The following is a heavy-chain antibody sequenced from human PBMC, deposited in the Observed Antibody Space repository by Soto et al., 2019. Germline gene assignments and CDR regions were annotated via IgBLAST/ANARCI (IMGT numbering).Heavy chain of an antibody. D-gene: IGHD2-2*01. V-gene: IGHV3-15*01. Sequence: GGSLRLSCAASGFTFSNAWMSWVRKAPGKGLEWVGRIKSKTDGWTTDYAAPVKGRFTISRDDSKNTLYLQMNSLKTEDTAVYYCTTDFVVPAAKDYWGQGTLVTVSS. J-gene: IGHJ4*02. CDR2: IKSKTDGWTT. CDR3: TTDFVVPAAKDY. CDR1: GFTFSNAW.